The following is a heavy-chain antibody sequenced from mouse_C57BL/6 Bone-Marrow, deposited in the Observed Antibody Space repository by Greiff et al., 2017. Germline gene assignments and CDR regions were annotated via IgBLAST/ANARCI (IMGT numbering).Heavy chain of an antibody. CDR1: GFNIKDDY. CDR3: TTLRYWYFDV. J-gene: IGHJ1*03. V-gene: IGHV14-4*01. CDR2: IDPENGDT. D-gene: IGHD1-1*01. Sequence: EVQRVESGAELVRPGASVKLSCTASGFNIKDDYMHWVKQRPEQGLEWIGWIDPENGDTEYASKFQGKATITADTSSNTAYLQLSSLTSEDTAVYYCTTLRYWYFDVWGTGTTVTVSS.